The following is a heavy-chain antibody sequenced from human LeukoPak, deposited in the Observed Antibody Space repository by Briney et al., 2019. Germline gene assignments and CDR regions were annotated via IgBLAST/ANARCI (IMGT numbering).Heavy chain of an antibody. V-gene: IGHV3-48*03. J-gene: IGHJ5*02. CDR3: ARVDLEWLLVS. D-gene: IGHD3-3*01. CDR1: GFTFSSYE. Sequence: PGGSLRLSCAASGFTFSSYEMNWVRQAPGKGLEWVSYISSSGSTIYYADSVKGRFTISRDNAKNSLYLQMNSLRAEDTAVYYCARVDLEWLLVSWGQGTLVTVSS. CDR2: ISSSGSTI.